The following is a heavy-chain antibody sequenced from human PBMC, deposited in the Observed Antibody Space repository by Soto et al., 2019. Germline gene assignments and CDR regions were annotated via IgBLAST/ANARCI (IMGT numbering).Heavy chain of an antibody. CDR2: IIPFIGKA. D-gene: IGHD4-4*01. V-gene: IGHV1-69*18. Sequence: QVQLVQSGAEVKKPGSSVTVSCKASGGTFSSYAISWVRQAPGKGLEWMGRIIPFIGKAKYAQKFQGRVTIPGDESTSTAYMELTSLRSEDTAVYYCARVVMTTAPASYYYGMDVWGQVTTVTVSS. CDR1: GGTFSSYA. J-gene: IGHJ6*02. CDR3: ARVVMTTAPASYYYGMDV.